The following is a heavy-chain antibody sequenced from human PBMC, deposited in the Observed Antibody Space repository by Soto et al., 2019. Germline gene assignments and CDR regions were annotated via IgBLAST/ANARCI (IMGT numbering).Heavy chain of an antibody. CDR1: GFTFSSYG. Sequence: QVQLVESGGGVVQPGRSLRLSCAASGFTFSSYGMHWVRQAPGKGLEWVAVISYDGSNKYYADSVKGRFTISRDNSKNTLYLQMNSRRAEDTAVYYCAKSHGGYGGVDYWGQGTLVTVSS. V-gene: IGHV3-30*18. CDR3: AKSHGGYGGVDY. D-gene: IGHD5-12*01. J-gene: IGHJ4*02. CDR2: ISYDGSNK.